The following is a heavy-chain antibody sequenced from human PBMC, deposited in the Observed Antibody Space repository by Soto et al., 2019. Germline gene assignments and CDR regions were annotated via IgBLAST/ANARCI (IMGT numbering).Heavy chain of an antibody. V-gene: IGHV3-74*01. CDR3: ARGGLEPFDH. CDR2: ISDYGRI. Sequence: GGSLRLSCAASGFTFGNYWMHWVRQAPGKGLVWVSRISDYGRINYADSVKDRFIISRDDARSELYLQLNDLRVEDTAIYYCARGGLEPFDHWGQGAPVNVSS. J-gene: IGHJ4*02. D-gene: IGHD1-1*01. CDR1: GFTFGNYW.